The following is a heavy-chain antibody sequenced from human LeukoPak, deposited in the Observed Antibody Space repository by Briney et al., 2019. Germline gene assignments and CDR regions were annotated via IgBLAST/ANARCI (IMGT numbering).Heavy chain of an antibody. Sequence: PSETLSLTCTGSGGSISSYYWSWIRQPPGKGLEWIGYIYYSGSTNYNPSLKSRVTISVDTSKNQFSLKLSSVTAADTAVYYCARSQYRADAFDIWGQGTMVTVSS. D-gene: IGHD2-2*01. V-gene: IGHV4-59*01. CDR3: ARSQYRADAFDI. CDR2: IYYSGST. CDR1: GGSISSYY. J-gene: IGHJ3*02.